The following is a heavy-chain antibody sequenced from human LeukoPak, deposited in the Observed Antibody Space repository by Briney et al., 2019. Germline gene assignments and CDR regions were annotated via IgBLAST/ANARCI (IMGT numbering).Heavy chain of an antibody. CDR3: ARAYFDTSAYYPHFEF. J-gene: IGHJ4*02. CDR1: GGSFSNYY. Sequence: PSETLSLTCTVSGGSFSNYYWTWIRQPPGKGLEWIGYIYYSGSTNYNPSLKSRLTISIDTSKNQFFLKLSSVTAADTAVYYCARAYFDTSAYYPHFEFWGPGTLVTVSS. D-gene: IGHD3-22*01. V-gene: IGHV4-59*08. CDR2: IYYSGST.